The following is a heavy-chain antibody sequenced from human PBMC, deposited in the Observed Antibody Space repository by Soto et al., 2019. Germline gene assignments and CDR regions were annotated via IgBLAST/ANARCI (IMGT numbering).Heavy chain of an antibody. J-gene: IGHJ4*02. V-gene: IGHV1-69*02. CDR2: IIPILGIA. CDR1: GGTFSSYT. D-gene: IGHD2-2*01. CDR3: ARAMPTPRYYFCY. Sequence: QVQLVQSGAEVKKPGSSVKVSCKASGGTFSSYTISWVRQAPGQGLEWMGRIIPILGIANYAQKFQGRVTIPADNSTGTAYMVLSSLRSEDTAVYSCARAMPTPRYYFCYWGQGTMVTVSS.